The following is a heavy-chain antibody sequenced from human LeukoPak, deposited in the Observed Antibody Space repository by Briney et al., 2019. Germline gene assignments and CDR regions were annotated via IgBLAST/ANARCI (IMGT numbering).Heavy chain of an antibody. CDR2: IHYSWST. D-gene: IGHD2-15*01. CDR3: ARTTEGYCRGRSCYSYYYYMDV. V-gene: IGHV4-59*01. J-gene: IGHJ6*03. CDR1: GGSISSYY. Sequence: SETLSLTCTVSGGSISSYYWIWIRQPPGKGLEWIGYIHYSWSTNYNPSLKSRVNISVDTSKNQFSLKLSSVPAADTAVYYCARTTEGYCRGRSCYSYYYYMDVWGKGTTVTVSS.